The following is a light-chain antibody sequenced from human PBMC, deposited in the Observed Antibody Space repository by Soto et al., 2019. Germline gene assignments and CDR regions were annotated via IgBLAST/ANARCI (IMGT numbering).Light chain of an antibody. CDR3: HQYGTSPQT. Sequence: EIVLTQSPGTLSLSPGERATLSCRASQSVGNNFLAWYQQKPGQAPTLLIYDASSRASGLPDRFSGSGSETDFTLTVSRLELEDFAVYFCHQYGTSPQTFGQGTKGDIK. V-gene: IGKV3-20*01. J-gene: IGKJ1*01. CDR1: QSVGNNF. CDR2: DAS.